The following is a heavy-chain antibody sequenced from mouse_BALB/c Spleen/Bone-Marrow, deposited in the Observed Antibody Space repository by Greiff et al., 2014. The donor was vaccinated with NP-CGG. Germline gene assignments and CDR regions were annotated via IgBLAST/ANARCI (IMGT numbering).Heavy chain of an antibody. CDR1: GYTFSSYW. J-gene: IGHJ3*01. Sequence: VQLQESGVELMKPGASVKISCKATGYTFSSYWIEWVKQRPGHGLEWIGEILPGSGSTNYNEKFKGKATFTADTSSNTAYMQLSSLTSEDSAVYYCARSTMVKRFAYWGQGTLVTVSA. D-gene: IGHD2-2*01. CDR2: ILPGSGST. CDR3: ARSTMVKRFAY. V-gene: IGHV1-9*01.